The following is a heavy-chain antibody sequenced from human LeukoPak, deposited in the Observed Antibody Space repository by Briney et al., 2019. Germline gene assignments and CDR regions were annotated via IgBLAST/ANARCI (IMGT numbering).Heavy chain of an antibody. CDR2: INPSGGST. CDR3: ARLRDDCSGGSCYSQELDY. D-gene: IGHD2-15*01. Sequence: ASVKVSCKASGYTFTSYYMHWVRQAPGQGLEWMGIINPSGGSTSYAQKFQGRVTMTRDTSTSTVYVELSSLRSEDTAVYYCARLRDDCSGGSCYSQELDYWGQGTLVTVSS. CDR1: GYTFTSYY. J-gene: IGHJ4*02. V-gene: IGHV1-46*03.